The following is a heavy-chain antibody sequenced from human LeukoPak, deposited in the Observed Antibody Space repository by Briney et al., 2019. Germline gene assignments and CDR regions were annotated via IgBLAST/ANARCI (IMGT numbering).Heavy chain of an antibody. CDR3: ARRIWFGELRAYNWFDP. Sequence: ASVKVSCKASGGTFSSYAISWVRQAPGQGLEWMGGIIPIFGTANYAQKFQGRVTITADESTSTAYMELSSLRSEDTAVYYCARRIWFGELRAYNWFDPWGQGTLVTVSS. J-gene: IGHJ5*02. D-gene: IGHD3-10*01. V-gene: IGHV1-69*13. CDR1: GGTFSSYA. CDR2: IIPIFGTA.